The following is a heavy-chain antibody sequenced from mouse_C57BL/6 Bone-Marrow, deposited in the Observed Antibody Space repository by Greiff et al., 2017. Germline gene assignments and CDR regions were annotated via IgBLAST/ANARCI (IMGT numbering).Heavy chain of an antibody. CDR1: GYTFTSYW. Sequence: QVQLQQSGAELVRPGSSVKLSCKASGYTFTSYWLDWVKQRPGQGLEWIGNIYPSDSETHYNQKFKDKATLTVDKSSSTAYMQLSSLTSEDSAVYYCARWDYRLRRGYYFDYWGQGTTLTVSS. CDR2: IYPSDSET. CDR3: ARWDYRLRRGYYFDY. D-gene: IGHD2-4*01. V-gene: IGHV1-61*01. J-gene: IGHJ2*01.